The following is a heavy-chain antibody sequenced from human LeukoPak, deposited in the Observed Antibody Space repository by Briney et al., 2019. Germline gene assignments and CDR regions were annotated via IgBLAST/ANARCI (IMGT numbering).Heavy chain of an antibody. CDR3: ARGSCSGGNRHRPLDY. CDR2: IYYSGST. Sequence: SETLSLTCTVSGVSISSPAYYWSWIRQPPGKGLEWIGYIYYSGSTYYNPSLKSRLTISVDTSKNQFSLKLSSVTAADTAVYFCARGSCSGGNRHRPLDYWAPGTLATVSS. CDR1: GVSISSPAYY. J-gene: IGHJ4*02. D-gene: IGHD2-15*01. V-gene: IGHV4-30-4*01.